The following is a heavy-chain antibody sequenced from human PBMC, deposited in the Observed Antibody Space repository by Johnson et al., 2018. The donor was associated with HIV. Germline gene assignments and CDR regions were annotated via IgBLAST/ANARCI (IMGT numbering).Heavy chain of an antibody. V-gene: IGHV3-9*01. Sequence: QLVESGGGLVQPGRSLRLSCTTSGFTFDDYAMHWVRQAPGKGLEWVSGISWNSGTIDYADSVKGRFTISRDNVKNSLYLQMHSLRVEDTASYYCARVLTTRGALDIWGQGTMVTVSS. D-gene: IGHD3-9*01. CDR1: GFTFDDYA. CDR2: ISWNSGTI. J-gene: IGHJ3*02. CDR3: ARVLTTRGALDI.